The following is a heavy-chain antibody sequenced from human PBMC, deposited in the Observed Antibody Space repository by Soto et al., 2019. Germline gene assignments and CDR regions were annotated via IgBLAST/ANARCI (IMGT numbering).Heavy chain of an antibody. D-gene: IGHD3-16*01. J-gene: IGHJ6*02. CDR3: ARDPSITPYCGIDF. Sequence: GRSLRLSCAASGFTFSSYDMHWVRQATGKVLEWVAVISYDGSNNYYADSVKGRFTISRDNSKNTLYLQMNSLRAEDTAVYYCARDPSITPYCGIDFWGQGTTVTVSS. CDR2: ISYDGSNN. V-gene: IGHV3-30*04. CDR1: GFTFSSYD.